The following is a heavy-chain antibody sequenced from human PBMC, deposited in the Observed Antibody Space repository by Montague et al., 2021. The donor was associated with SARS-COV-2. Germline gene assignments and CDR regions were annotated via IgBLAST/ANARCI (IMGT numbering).Heavy chain of an antibody. CDR1: GGSITSSSYY. CDR2: IYYSGST. V-gene: IGHV4-39*01. Sequence: SETLSLTCSVSGGSITSSSYYWGWIRQSPDKGLEWIGNIYYSGSTYYNPSLESRVTISVDTSKYQFSLKLSSVTAADTAVYYCVSLWKYGSGSHYAPWDYYNYGVDVWGQGTTVTVSS. CDR3: VSLWKYGSGSHYAPWDYYNYGVDV. D-gene: IGHD3-10*01. J-gene: IGHJ6*02.